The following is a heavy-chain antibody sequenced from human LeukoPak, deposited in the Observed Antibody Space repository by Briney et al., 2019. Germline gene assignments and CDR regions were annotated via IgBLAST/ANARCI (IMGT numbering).Heavy chain of an antibody. D-gene: IGHD6-13*01. Sequence: GGSLRLSCAASGFTFSRHWMSWVRQAPGKGLEWVANIKEDGSEKYVDSMKGRFTISRGNARNSLYLQMNSLRAEDTAVYYCAREVHAAVTDFDYWGQGTLVTVSS. J-gene: IGHJ4*02. CDR1: GFTFSRHW. CDR3: AREVHAAVTDFDY. CDR2: IKEDGSEK. V-gene: IGHV3-7*01.